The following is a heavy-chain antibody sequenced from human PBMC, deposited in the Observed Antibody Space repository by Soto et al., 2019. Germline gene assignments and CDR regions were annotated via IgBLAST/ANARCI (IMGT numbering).Heavy chain of an antibody. J-gene: IGHJ6*02. CDR1: GFTFSNAW. CDR2: IKSKTDGGTT. V-gene: IGHV3-15*01. Sequence: GGSQILSCTASGFTFSNAWMSWVRQAPGKGLEWVGRIKSKTDGGTTDYAAPVKGRFTISRDDSKNTLYLQMNSLKTEDTAVYYCTTDGLFLEWLLYDGMDVWGQGTTVTVSS. CDR3: TTDGLFLEWLLYDGMDV. D-gene: IGHD3-3*01.